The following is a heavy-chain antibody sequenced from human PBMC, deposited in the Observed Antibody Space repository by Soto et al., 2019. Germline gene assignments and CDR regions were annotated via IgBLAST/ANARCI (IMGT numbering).Heavy chain of an antibody. CDR1: GFTFSSYA. CDR2: ISGSGGST. J-gene: IGHJ4*02. CDR3: ARGGGGGLFEH. Sequence: GGSLRLSCAASGFTFSSYAMSWVRQAPGKGLEWVSAISGSGGSTYYADSVKGRFTISRDNTKSSLFLQMNSLGVEDTAVYYCARGGGGGLFEHWGQGVLVTVSS. D-gene: IGHD2-21*01. V-gene: IGHV3-23*01.